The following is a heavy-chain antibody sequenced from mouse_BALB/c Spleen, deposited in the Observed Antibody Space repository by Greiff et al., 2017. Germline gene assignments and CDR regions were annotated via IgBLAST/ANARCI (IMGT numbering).Heavy chain of an antibody. CDR2: IHYSGST. CDR1: GYSITSGYS. CDR3: ARSRDDGYYYAMDY. J-gene: IGHJ4*01. V-gene: IGHV3-1*02. Sequence: ESGPDLVKPSQSLSLTCTVTGYSITSGYSWYWIRQFPGNKLEWMGYIHYSGSTNYNPSLKSRISITRDTSKNQFFLQLNSVTTEDTATYYCARSRDDGYYYAMDYWGQGTSVTVSS. D-gene: IGHD2-3*01.